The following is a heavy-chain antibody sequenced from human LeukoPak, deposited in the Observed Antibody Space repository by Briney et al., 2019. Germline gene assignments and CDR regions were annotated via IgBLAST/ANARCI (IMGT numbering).Heavy chain of an antibody. CDR1: GFTFSNYG. J-gene: IGHJ4*02. Sequence: ASVKVSCKTSGFTFSNYGISWVRQAPGQGLEWMGWISGYNGDTKYAQRFQGRVTMTTDTSTNTAYMELRSLRSDDTAVYYCARDHGSGSPYYFDYWGQGTLVTVSS. V-gene: IGHV1-18*01. CDR3: ARDHGSGSPYYFDY. D-gene: IGHD3-10*01. CDR2: ISGYNGDT.